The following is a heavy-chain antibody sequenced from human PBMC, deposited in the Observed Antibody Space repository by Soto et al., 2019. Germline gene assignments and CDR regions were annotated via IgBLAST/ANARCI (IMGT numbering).Heavy chain of an antibody. CDR3: TTDLPSYYDILTGYYMAFDY. CDR2: IKQDGSEK. Sequence: GGSLRLSCAASGFTSRNYWMSWVRQAPGKGLEWVANIKQDGSEKFYVDSVKGRFTISRDNPKNSLYLQMNSLRAEDTAVYYCTTDLPSYYDILTGYYMAFDYWGQGTLVTVSS. V-gene: IGHV3-7*03. J-gene: IGHJ4*02. D-gene: IGHD3-9*01. CDR1: GFTSRNYW.